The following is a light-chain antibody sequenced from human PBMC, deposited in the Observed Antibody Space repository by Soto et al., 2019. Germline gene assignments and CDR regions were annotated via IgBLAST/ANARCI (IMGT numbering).Light chain of an antibody. CDR2: DVS. CDR1: SSDVGGYNY. V-gene: IGLV2-11*01. Sequence: QSALTQPRSVSGSPGQSVTISCTGTSSDVGGYNYVSWYQQHPGKAPKLMIYDVSKRPSGVPDRFSGSKSGNTASLTISGLQAEDDADYYCCSYSGSYTWVFGNGTKLTVL. J-gene: IGLJ1*01. CDR3: CSYSGSYTWV.